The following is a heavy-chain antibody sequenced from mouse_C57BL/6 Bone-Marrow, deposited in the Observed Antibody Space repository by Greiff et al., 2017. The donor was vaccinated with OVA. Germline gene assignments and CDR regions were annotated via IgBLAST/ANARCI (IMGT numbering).Heavy chain of an antibody. CDR2: INPNNGGT. V-gene: IGHV1-18*01. J-gene: IGHJ4*01. Sequence: VQLKESGPELVKPGASVKIPCKASGYTFTDYNMDWVKQSHGKSLEWIGDINPNNGGTIYNQKFKGKATLTVDKSSSTAYMELRSLTSEDTAVYYCARGDYSNPYAMDYWGQGTSVTVSS. CDR3: ARGDYSNPYAMDY. D-gene: IGHD2-5*01. CDR1: GYTFTDYN.